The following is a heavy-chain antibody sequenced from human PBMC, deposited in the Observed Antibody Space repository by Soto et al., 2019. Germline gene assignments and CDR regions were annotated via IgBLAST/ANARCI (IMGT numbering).Heavy chain of an antibody. Sequence: QVQLVQSGAEVKKPGASVKVSCKASGYTFTSYAMHWVRQAPGQRLEWMGWINAGNGNTKYSQKFQGRVTITRDTSASTAYMELSSLRSEDTAVYYCAREGYSSGWYTGDYYYYMDVWGKGTTVTVSS. D-gene: IGHD6-19*01. J-gene: IGHJ6*03. V-gene: IGHV1-3*01. CDR1: GYTFTSYA. CDR3: AREGYSSGWYTGDYYYYMDV. CDR2: INAGNGNT.